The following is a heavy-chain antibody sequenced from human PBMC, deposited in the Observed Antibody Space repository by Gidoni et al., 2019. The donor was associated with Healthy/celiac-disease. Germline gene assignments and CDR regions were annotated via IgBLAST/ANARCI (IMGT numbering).Heavy chain of an antibody. V-gene: IGHV4-59*01. CDR2: IYYSGST. CDR1: GGSISSYY. J-gene: IGHJ5*02. D-gene: IGHD3-22*01. Sequence: QVHLQESGPGLVKPSETLSLTCTVSGGSISSYYWSWIRQPPGKGLEWIGYIYYSGSTNYNPSLKSRVTISVDTSKNQFSLKLSSVTAADTAVYYCARGGYYDSSGLNWFDPWGQGTLVTVSS. CDR3: ARGGYYDSSGLNWFDP.